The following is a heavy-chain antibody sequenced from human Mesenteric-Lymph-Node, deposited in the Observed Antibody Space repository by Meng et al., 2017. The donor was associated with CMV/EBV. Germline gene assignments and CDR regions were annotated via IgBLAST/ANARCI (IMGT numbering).Heavy chain of an antibody. J-gene: IGHJ2*01. CDR2: IGSDGSST. CDR3: ARVGAGVLGDWYFDL. CDR1: GFTFSSTW. V-gene: IGHV3-74*01. Sequence: SGFTFSSTWMHWVRQAPGKGLEWVSRIGSDGSSTTYADSVKSRYTISRDNAKNTLYLQMNSLRAEDTAVYYCARVGAGVLGDWYFDLWGRGTLVTVSS. D-gene: IGHD2-8*02.